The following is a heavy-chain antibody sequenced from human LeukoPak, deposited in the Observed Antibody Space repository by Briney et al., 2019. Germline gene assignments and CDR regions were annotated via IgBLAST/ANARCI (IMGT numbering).Heavy chain of an antibody. Sequence: ASVKVSYKASVYTFTSYGISWVRPAPGQGLEWMGWISAYNGNTNYAQKLQGRVTMTTDTSTSTAYMELRSLRSDDTAVYYCARGRTTRPNDYWGEGTLVTVSS. CDR2: ISAYNGNT. V-gene: IGHV1-18*01. D-gene: IGHD4-17*01. CDR1: VYTFTSYG. J-gene: IGHJ4*02. CDR3: ARGRTTRPNDY.